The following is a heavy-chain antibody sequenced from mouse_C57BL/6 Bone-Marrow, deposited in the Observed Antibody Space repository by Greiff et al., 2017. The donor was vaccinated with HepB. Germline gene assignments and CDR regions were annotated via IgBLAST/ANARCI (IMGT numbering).Heavy chain of an antibody. D-gene: IGHD4-1*01. CDR2: ISDGGSYT. Sequence: EVKLVESGGGLVKPGGSLKLSCAASGFTFSSYAMSWVRQTPEKRLEWVATISDGGSYTYYPDNVKGRFTISRDNAKNNLYLQMSHLKSEDTAMYYCARNWYYFDYWGQGTTLTVSS. CDR1: GFTFSSYA. CDR3: ARNWYYFDY. V-gene: IGHV5-4*03. J-gene: IGHJ2*01.